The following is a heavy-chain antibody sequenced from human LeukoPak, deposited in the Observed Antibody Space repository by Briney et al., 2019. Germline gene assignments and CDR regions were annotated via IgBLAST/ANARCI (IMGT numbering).Heavy chain of an antibody. Sequence: GGSLRLSCEASGFTFSSYWMSWVRQAPGKGLEWVANIKQDGSEKYYVDSVKGRFTISRDNAKNSLYLQMNSLRAEDTAVYYCVPHHNWNYFWFDPWGQGTLVTVSS. CDR3: VPHHNWNYFWFDP. V-gene: IGHV3-7*03. D-gene: IGHD1-7*01. CDR1: GFTFSSYW. CDR2: IKQDGSEK. J-gene: IGHJ5*02.